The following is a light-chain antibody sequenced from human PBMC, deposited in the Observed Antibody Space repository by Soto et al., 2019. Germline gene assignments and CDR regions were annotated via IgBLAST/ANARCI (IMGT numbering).Light chain of an antibody. J-gene: IGLJ2*01. V-gene: IGLV1-51*01. CDR3: GTWDSSLSAGGVV. CDR1: SSNIGNNY. CDR2: DNS. Sequence: QSVLTQPPSVSAAPGQKVTISCSGSSSNIGNNYVSWYQQLPGTAPKLLIYDNSKRPPGIPDRFSASKSGTSAILGITGLQTGDEADYYCGTWDSSLSAGGVVFGGGTKVTVL.